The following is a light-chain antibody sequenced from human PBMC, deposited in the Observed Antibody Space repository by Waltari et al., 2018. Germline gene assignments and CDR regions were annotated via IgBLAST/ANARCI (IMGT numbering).Light chain of an antibody. CDR1: QSISSY. V-gene: IGKV1-39*01. J-gene: IGKJ1*01. Sequence: DIQMTQSPSSLSASVGDRVTITCRASQSISSYLNWYQQKPGKAPKLLIYAASSLQSGVPSRFSGSGSGTDFTLTISSLQPEDFATYYCQHHSTWPPTFGPGTRV. CDR3: QHHSTWPPT. CDR2: AAS.